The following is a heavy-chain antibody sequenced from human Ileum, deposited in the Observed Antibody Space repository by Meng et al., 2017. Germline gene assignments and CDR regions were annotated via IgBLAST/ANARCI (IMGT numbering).Heavy chain of an antibody. V-gene: IGHV4-4*02. CDR3: VRHGGKYFDS. Sequence: QGPLQESGPGLVKPSGTLSLTCTVSGGSISSSFYWSWVRQSPGKGLEWIGQIYLAGSPNYNPSLESRVTISVDKSKNQFSLRLTSVTAADTAIFYCVRHGGKYFDSWGQGTLVTVSS. J-gene: IGHJ4*02. CDR1: GGSISSSFY. D-gene: IGHD2-15*01. CDR2: IYLAGSP.